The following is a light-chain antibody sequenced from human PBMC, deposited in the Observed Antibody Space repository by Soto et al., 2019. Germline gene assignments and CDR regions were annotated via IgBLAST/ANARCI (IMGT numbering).Light chain of an antibody. Sequence: EIVLTQSPATLSLSPGERATLSCRASQSVGNWLFWYQQKRGQAPRLLIYDASSRAAGVPERFSASGSGTDFTLTISSLEPEDFTVYYCQQHSNWPLTFGGGTKVDNK. V-gene: IGKV3-11*01. CDR3: QQHSNWPLT. J-gene: IGKJ4*01. CDR1: QSVGNW. CDR2: DAS.